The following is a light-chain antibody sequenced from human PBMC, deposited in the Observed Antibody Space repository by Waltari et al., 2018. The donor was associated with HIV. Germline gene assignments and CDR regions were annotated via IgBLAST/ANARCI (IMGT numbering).Light chain of an antibody. CDR2: KDS. J-gene: IGLJ3*02. CDR1: SLPKQY. Sequence: GQTARITCSGDSLPKQYVYWYQQRPGRAPVLVIYKDSERPSAIPERFSGSRSGTTVTLTISGVQADDEADYYCQSADSSGSSWVFGGGTKLTV. CDR3: QSADSSGSSWV. V-gene: IGLV3-25*03.